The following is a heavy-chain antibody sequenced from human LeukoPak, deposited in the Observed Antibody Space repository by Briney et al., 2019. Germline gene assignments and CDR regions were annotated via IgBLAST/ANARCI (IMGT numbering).Heavy chain of an antibody. V-gene: IGHV1-69*06. CDR1: GYTFIAYY. CDR2: IIPIFGTA. CDR3: ARDRSGLTDGSGSYYNERSRGAFDI. Sequence: GASVTVSCKASGYTFIAYYIHWVRQAPGQGLEWMGWIIPIFGTANYAQKFQGRVTITADKSTSTAYMELSSLRSEDTAVYYCARDRSGLTDGSGSYYNERSRGAFDIWGQGTMVTVSS. D-gene: IGHD3-10*01. J-gene: IGHJ3*02.